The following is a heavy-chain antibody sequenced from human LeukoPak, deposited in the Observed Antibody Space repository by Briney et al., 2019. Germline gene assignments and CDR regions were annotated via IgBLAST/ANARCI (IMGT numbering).Heavy chain of an antibody. CDR1: GYSISSGYY. CDR3: ARIFSGYILDY. Sequence: PSETLSLTCTVSGYSISSGYYWGWIRQPPGKGLEWIGSIYHSGSTYYNPSLKSRVTILVDTSKNQFSLKLSSVTAADTAVYYCARIFSGYILDYWGQGTLVTVSS. CDR2: IYHSGST. D-gene: IGHD3-22*01. J-gene: IGHJ4*02. V-gene: IGHV4-38-2*02.